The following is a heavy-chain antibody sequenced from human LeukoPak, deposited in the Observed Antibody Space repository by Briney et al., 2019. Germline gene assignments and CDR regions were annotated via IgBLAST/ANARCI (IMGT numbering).Heavy chain of an antibody. CDR3: ARQGYCSSTSCYPPYYFDY. V-gene: IGHV3-7*01. CDR2: IKQDGSEK. D-gene: IGHD2-2*01. J-gene: IGHJ4*02. Sequence: GGSLRLSCAASGFTFSSYWMSWVRQAPGKGLESVANIKQDGSEKYYVDSVKGRFTISRDNAKNSLYLQMNSLRAEDTAVYYCARQGYCSSTSCYPPYYFDYWGQGTLVTVSS. CDR1: GFTFSSYW.